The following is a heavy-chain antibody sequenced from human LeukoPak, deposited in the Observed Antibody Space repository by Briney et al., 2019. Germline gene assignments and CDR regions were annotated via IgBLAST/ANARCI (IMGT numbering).Heavy chain of an antibody. CDR3: VRAPGIVAAGKHYFDY. CDR2: IIPILGIA. Sequence: ASVKVSCKASGGTFSSYAISWVRQAPGQGLEWMGRIIPILGIANYAQKFQGRVTITADKSTSTAYMELSSLRSEDTATYYCVRAPGIVAAGKHYFDYWGQGTLVTVSS. J-gene: IGHJ4*02. CDR1: GGTFSSYA. D-gene: IGHD6-25*01. V-gene: IGHV1-69*04.